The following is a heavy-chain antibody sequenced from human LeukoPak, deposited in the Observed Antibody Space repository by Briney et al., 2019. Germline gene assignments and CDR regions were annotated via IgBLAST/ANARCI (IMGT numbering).Heavy chain of an antibody. CDR2: IYYSGST. D-gene: IGHD2-15*01. J-gene: IGHJ5*02. CDR3: ARVPRYCSGGSCYSESWFDP. Sequence: PSETLSLTCSVSDGSIRSNNFYWGWIRQPPGKGLEWIGSIYYSGSTYYNPSLKSRVTISVDTSKNQFSLKLSSVTAADTAVYYCARVPRYCSGGSCYSESWFDPWGQGTLVTVSS. CDR1: DGSIRSNNFY. V-gene: IGHV4-39*07.